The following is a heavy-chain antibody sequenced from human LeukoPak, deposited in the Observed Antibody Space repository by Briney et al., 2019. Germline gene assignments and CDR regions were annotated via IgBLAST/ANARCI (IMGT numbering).Heavy chain of an antibody. Sequence: SETLSLTCTVSGGSISSYYWSWIRQPPGKGLEWIGYMYYTGSTNYNPSLKSRVTISIDTSKNQFSLKLRSVTAADTAVYYCARNPGFGDYYYYMDVWGKGTTVTVSS. CDR1: GGSISSYY. CDR2: MYYTGST. CDR3: ARNPGFGDYYYYMDV. J-gene: IGHJ6*03. V-gene: IGHV4-59*01. D-gene: IGHD3-16*01.